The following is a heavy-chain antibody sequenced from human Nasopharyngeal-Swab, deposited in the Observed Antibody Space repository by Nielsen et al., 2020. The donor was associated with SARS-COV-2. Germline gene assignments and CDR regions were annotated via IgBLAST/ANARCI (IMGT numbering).Heavy chain of an antibody. CDR1: GGSFSGYY. D-gene: IGHD6-6*01. J-gene: IGHJ5*02. V-gene: IGHV4-34*01. Sequence: SETLSLTCAVYGGSFSGYYWSWIRQPPGKGLEWIGEINHSGSTNYNPSLKSRVTISVDTSKNQFSLKLSSVTAADTAVYYCARGRGVAAQNWFDPWGQGTLVTVSS. CDR2: INHSGST. CDR3: ARGRGVAAQNWFDP.